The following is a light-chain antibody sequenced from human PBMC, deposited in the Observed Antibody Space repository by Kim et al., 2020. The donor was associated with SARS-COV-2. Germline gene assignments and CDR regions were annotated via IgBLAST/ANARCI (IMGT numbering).Light chain of an antibody. Sequence: QSITISSTGSSSDIGAYNYVYWYQQHPGKAPKLMIYDVSKRPSGVSSRFSGSKSGNTASLTISGLQAGDEADYFCSSFTSSSTYWVFGGGTQLTVL. CDR1: SSDIGAYNY. V-gene: IGLV2-14*03. J-gene: IGLJ3*02. CDR2: DVS. CDR3: SSFTSSSTYWV.